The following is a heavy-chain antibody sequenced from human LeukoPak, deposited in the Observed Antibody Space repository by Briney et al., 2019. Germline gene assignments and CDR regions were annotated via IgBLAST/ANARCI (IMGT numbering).Heavy chain of an antibody. CDR2: INPNSGGT. CDR1: GYTFTRYY. D-gene: IGHD4-23*01. Sequence: ASVKVSCKASGYTFTRYYMHWVRQAPGQGLEGMGWINPNSGGTNYAQKFQGRVTMTSDTSVSTAYMELSRLRSDNTAVYYCARDLYGGTSATFDYWGQGTLVTVSS. CDR3: ARDLYGGTSATFDY. V-gene: IGHV1-2*02. J-gene: IGHJ4*02.